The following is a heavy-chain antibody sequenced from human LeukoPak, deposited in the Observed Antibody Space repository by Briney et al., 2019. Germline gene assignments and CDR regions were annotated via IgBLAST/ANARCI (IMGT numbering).Heavy chain of an antibody. D-gene: IGHD4-23*01. CDR1: GGSFSGYY. J-gene: IGHJ4*02. CDR3: ARVSEGYGGNSAFDF. CDR2: INHSGST. V-gene: IGHV4-34*01. Sequence: SETLSLTCAVYGGSFSGYYWSWIRQPSGKGLEWIGEINHSGSTNYNPSLKSRVTISVDTSKNQFSLKLSSVTAADTAVYYCARVSEGYGGNSAFDFWGQGTLVTVSS.